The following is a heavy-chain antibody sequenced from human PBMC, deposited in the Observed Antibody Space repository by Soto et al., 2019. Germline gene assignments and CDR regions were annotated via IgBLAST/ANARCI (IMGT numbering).Heavy chain of an antibody. Sequence: PGGSLRLSCAASGFTFSSYWMHWVRQAPGKGLVWVSRINSDGSSTSYADSVKGRFTISRGNAKNTLYLQMNSLRAEDTAVYYCASSEYYYDSSGYWFDPWGQGTLVTVLL. CDR3: ASSEYYYDSSGYWFDP. D-gene: IGHD3-22*01. CDR2: INSDGSST. CDR1: GFTFSSYW. V-gene: IGHV3-74*01. J-gene: IGHJ5*02.